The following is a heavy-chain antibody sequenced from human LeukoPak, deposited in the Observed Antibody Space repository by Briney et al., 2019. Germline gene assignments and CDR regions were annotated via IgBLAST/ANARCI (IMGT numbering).Heavy chain of an antibody. D-gene: IGHD5-24*01. CDR3: ARAGPKRWLQLPRYFDY. V-gene: IGHV3-48*01. Sequence: GGSLRLSCAASGFTFNTYNMDWVRQAPGKGLEWVSYISSRSDVIHYADSVKGRFTISRDNSKNTLYLQMNSLRAEDTAVYYCARAGPKRWLQLPRYFDYWGQGTLVTVSS. CDR2: ISSRSDVI. J-gene: IGHJ4*02. CDR1: GFTFNTYN.